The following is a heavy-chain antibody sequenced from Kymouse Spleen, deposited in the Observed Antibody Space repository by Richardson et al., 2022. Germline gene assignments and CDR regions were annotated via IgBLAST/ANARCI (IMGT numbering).Heavy chain of an antibody. CDR3: ARQYYGSGSYYNARYNWFDP. J-gene: IGHJ5*02. V-gene: IGHV4-39*01. CDR2: IYYSGST. CDR1: GGSISSSSYY. D-gene: IGHD3-10*01. Sequence: QLQLQESGPGLVKPSETLSLTCTVSGGSISSSSYYWGWIRQPPGKGLEWIGSIYYSGSTYYNPSLKSRVTISVDTSKNQFSLKLSSVTAADTAVYYCARQYYGSGSYYNARYNWFDPWGQGTLVTVSS.